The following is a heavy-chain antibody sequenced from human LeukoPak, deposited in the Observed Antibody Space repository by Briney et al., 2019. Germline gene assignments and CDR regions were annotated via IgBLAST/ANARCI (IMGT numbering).Heavy chain of an antibody. V-gene: IGHV4-4*07. CDR1: GYSISSGYY. Sequence: PSETLSLTCTVSGYSISSGYYWGWIRQPAGKGLEWIGRIYTSGRTNYNPSLKSRVTMSVDTSKNQFSLKLSSVTAADTAVYYCARDLPSRNLGYYYYYMDVWGKGTTVTISS. J-gene: IGHJ6*03. CDR2: IYTSGRT. CDR3: ARDLPSRNLGYYYYYMDV. D-gene: IGHD2/OR15-2a*01.